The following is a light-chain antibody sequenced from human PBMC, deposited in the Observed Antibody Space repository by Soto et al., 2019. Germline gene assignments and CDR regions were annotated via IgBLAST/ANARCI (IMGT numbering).Light chain of an antibody. V-gene: IGKV3-20*01. CDR2: GPS. CDR3: HQYATSPQT. CDR1: QSVPKNY. Sequence: EIVLTQSPGTLSLSPGERATLSCRASQSVPKNYLAWYQHKPGQAPRLLIYGPSSRATGIPDRFSGSGSGTDFTLSISRLEPEAFAVYYCHQYATSPQTFGQGTKVEIK. J-gene: IGKJ1*01.